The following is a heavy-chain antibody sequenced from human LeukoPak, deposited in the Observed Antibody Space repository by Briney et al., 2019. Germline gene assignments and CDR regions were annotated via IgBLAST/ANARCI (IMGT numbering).Heavy chain of an antibody. CDR1: GFTFSTYS. D-gene: IGHD3-22*01. J-gene: IGHJ4*02. Sequence: PGGSLRLSCAASGFTFSTYSMSWVRQAPGKGLEWVSYISSGSSTIYYADSVKGRFTISRDNAKNSLYLQMNSLRAEDTAVYYCARGSADSAYYYFDYWGQGTLVTVSS. V-gene: IGHV3-48*04. CDR3: ARGSADSAYYYFDY. CDR2: ISSGSSTI.